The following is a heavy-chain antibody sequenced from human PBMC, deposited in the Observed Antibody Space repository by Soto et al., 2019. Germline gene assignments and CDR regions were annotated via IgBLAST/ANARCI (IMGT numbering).Heavy chain of an antibody. CDR1: GFTFSSHD. J-gene: IGHJ5*02. V-gene: IGHV3-13*01. D-gene: IGHD3-10*01. CDR3: ARGGVWGVSWNWFDT. Sequence: EVQLVESGGGLVQPGTSLRLSCAASGFTFSSHDMHWVRQVTGKGLEWVSGITSAGDTKYADSVKGRFTISRENARNSLHLQMNSRRVGDTAVYYCARGGVWGVSWNWFDTWGQGTLVTVSS. CDR2: ITSAGDT.